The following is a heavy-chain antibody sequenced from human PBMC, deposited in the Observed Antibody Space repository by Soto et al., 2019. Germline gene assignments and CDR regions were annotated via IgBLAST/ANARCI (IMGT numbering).Heavy chain of an antibody. V-gene: IGHV5-51*01. Sequence: ESLTNYCTCYGDSFSRYWIGWVRQMPGKGLEWMGIIYPGDSDTRYSPSFQGQVTISADKSISTAYLQWSSLKASDTAMYYCARHQHSSSWQRNYGMDVWGQGTTVTVS. CDR1: GDSFSRYW. CDR3: ARHQHSSSWQRNYGMDV. D-gene: IGHD6-13*01. CDR2: IYPGDSDT. J-gene: IGHJ6*02.